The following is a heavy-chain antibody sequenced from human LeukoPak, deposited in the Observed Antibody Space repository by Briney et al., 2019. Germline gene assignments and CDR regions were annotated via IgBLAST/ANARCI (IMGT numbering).Heavy chain of an antibody. V-gene: IGHV1-8*02. J-gene: IGHJ1*01. CDR2: MRPNSGET. CDR1: GYTFTNFE. CDR3: ARGYCSGGGCYTAEYLPH. Sequence: ASVKVSCRASGYTFTNFEINWVRQVAGQGLEWMGWMRPNSGETVNVQKFQGRVTMTRDISTSTAYMELTGLRSDDTAVYFCARGYCSGGGCYTAEYLPHWGQGTLVTVSS. D-gene: IGHD2-15*01.